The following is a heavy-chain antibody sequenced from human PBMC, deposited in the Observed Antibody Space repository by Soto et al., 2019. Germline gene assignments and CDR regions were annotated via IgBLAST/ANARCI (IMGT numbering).Heavy chain of an antibody. J-gene: IGHJ6*03. CDR1: GYTFTSYG. Sequence: ASVKVSCKASGYTFTSYGISWVRQAPGQGLEWMGWISAYNGNTNYAQKLQGRVTMTTDTSTSTAYMELRSLRSDDTAVYYCARVVTAAYNKIYYYYYMDVWGKGTTVTVSS. V-gene: IGHV1-18*01. CDR3: ARVVTAAYNKIYYYYYMDV. D-gene: IGHD2-2*01. CDR2: ISAYNGNT.